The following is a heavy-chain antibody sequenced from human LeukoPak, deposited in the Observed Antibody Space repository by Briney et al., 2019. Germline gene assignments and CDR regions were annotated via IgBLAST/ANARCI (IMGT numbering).Heavy chain of an antibody. CDR1: GFTFSSYA. V-gene: IGHV3-23*01. CDR3: AKGLYDYALDV. J-gene: IGHJ6*02. CDR2: IGARDGRT. Sequence: GGSLRLSCAASGFTFSSYAMSWVRQAPGKGLDWVALIGARDGRTYYADPVKGRFTISRDNFKNTLYLQMNSLRAEDTAIYYCAKGLYDYALDVWGQGTAVTVSS.